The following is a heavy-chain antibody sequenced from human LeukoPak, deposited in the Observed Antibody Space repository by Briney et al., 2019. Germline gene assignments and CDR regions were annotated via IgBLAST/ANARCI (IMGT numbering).Heavy chain of an antibody. J-gene: IGHJ4*02. D-gene: IGHD3-22*01. CDR2: IYYSGST. V-gene: IGHV4-39*01. Sequence: PSETLSLTCTVSGGSISSSSYYWGWIRRPPGKGLEWIGSIYYSGSTYYNPSLKSRVTISVDTSKNQFSLKLSSVTAADTAVYYCARLRQWLFSFDYWGQGTLVTVSS. CDR3: ARLRQWLFSFDY. CDR1: GGSISSSSYY.